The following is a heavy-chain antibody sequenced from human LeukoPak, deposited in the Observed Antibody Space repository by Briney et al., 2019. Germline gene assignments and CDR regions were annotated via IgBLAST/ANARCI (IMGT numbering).Heavy chain of an antibody. J-gene: IGHJ5*02. Sequence: AGGSLRLSCAASGFSFSFSNMNSVRQAPGKGLEWVSYISSTNGHTYYADSVNGRFTISRDTAKNSLYLQMNSLRVEDTAIYFCARDRDSSGLYGGADLWGQGVLVTVSA. CDR2: ISSTNGHT. D-gene: IGHD6-19*01. CDR3: ARDRDSSGLYGGADL. CDR1: GFSFSFSN. V-gene: IGHV3-21*03.